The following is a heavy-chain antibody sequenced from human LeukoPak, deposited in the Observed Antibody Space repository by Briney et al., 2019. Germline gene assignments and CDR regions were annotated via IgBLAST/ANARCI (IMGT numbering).Heavy chain of an antibody. CDR1: GYSFTGYW. CDR2: IYPGDSDT. D-gene: IGHD3-9*01. Sequence: GESLKISCKGSGYSFTGYWIGWVRQMPGKGLEWMGIIYPGDSDTRYSPSFQGQVTISADKSISTAYLQWSSLKASDTAMYYCARAHYDILTGYYFDYWGQGTLVTVSS. V-gene: IGHV5-51*01. CDR3: ARAHYDILTGYYFDY. J-gene: IGHJ4*02.